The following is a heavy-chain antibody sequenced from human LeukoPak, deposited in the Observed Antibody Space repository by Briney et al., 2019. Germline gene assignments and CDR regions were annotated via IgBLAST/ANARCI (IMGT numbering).Heavy chain of an antibody. V-gene: IGHV4-38-2*02. D-gene: IGHD5-18*01. J-gene: IGHJ4*02. CDR2: IYHSGST. CDR3: ARALRGYSYPYTPGHFDY. CDR1: GYSISSGYY. Sequence: SETLSLTCTVSGYSISSGYYWGWIRQPPGKGLEWIGSIYHSGSTYYNPSLKSRVTISVDTSKNQFSLKLSSVTAADTAVYYCARALRGYSYPYTPGHFDYWGQGTLVTVSS.